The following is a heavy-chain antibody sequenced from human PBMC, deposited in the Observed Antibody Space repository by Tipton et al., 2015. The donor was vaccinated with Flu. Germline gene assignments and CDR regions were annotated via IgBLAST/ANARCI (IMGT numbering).Heavy chain of an antibody. J-gene: IGHJ4*02. V-gene: IGHV3-23*01. CDR3: TKVIPEAVAGLDY. Sequence: SLRLSCSASGIKFSSYGMGWVRQAPGKGLEWVSGVTGCGTTYYADSVKGRFTISRDISKNMVFLQMNSLRAEETAVYYCTKVIPEAVAGLDYWGQGTLVTVS. D-gene: IGHD6-19*01. CDR1: GIKFSSYG. CDR2: VTGCGTT.